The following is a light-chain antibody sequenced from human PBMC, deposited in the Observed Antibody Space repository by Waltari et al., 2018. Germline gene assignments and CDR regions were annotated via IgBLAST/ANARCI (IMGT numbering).Light chain of an antibody. J-gene: IGLJ3*02. V-gene: IGLV8-61*01. CDR3: LVYMGSGIWV. CDR1: SGSLSSTHY. CDR2: KAN. Sequence: QTVVTQELSLSVSPGGTVTLTCALSSGSLSSTHYVRWYQQTPGQPPRTLMYKANIRSSGVPDRFSGSSLGNKAALTITGAQADDESDYYCLVYMGSGIWVFGGGTKLTVL.